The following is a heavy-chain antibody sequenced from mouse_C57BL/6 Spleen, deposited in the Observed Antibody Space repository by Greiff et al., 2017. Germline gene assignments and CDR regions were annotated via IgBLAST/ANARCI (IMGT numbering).Heavy chain of an antibody. D-gene: IGHD1-1*01. J-gene: IGHJ2*01. CDR2: IDPSDSYT. Sequence: VQLQQSGAELVMPGASVKLSCKASGYTFTSYWMHWVKQRPGQGLEWIGEIDPSDSYTNYNQKFKGKSTLTVDKSSSTAYMQLSSLTSEDSAVYYCARSRLRGYFDYWGQGTTLTVSS. CDR1: GYTFTSYW. CDR3: ARSRLRGYFDY. V-gene: IGHV1-69*01.